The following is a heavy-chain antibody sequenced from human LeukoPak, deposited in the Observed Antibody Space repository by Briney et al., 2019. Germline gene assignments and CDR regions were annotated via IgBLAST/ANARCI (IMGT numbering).Heavy chain of an antibody. CDR3: ARDEYYYGMDV. CDR1: GGSISSYY. V-gene: IGHV4-30-4*01. J-gene: IGHJ6*02. Sequence: SETLSLTCTVSGGSISSYYWSWIRQPPGKGLEWIGYIYYSGSTYYNPSLKSRVTISVDTSKNQFSLKLSSVTAADTAVYYCARDEYYYGMDVWGQGTTVTVSS. CDR2: IYYSGST.